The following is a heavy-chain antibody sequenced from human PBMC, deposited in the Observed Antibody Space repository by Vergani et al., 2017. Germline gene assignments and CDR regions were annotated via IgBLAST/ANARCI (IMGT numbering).Heavy chain of an antibody. CDR3: ARHRGDYDRGGMDV. CDR2: IYHTGSA. V-gene: IGHV4-38-2*01. Sequence: QVQLQESGPGLVKPSETLSLTCAVSAYSNSSTYYWGWIRQPPGKGLEWIGNIYHTGSAYYNPSLKSRVTISVDTSKNQFSLKLSSVTAADTAVYYCARHRGDYDRGGMDVWGQGTTVTVSS. J-gene: IGHJ6*02. D-gene: IGHD4-17*01. CDR1: AYSNSSTYY.